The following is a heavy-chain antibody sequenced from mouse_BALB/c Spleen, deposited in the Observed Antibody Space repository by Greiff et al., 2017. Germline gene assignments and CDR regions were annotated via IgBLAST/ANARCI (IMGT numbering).Heavy chain of an antibody. D-gene: IGHD1-1*01. CDR3: ARDNYGSSCRYFDV. Sequence: QVQLQESGPGLVAPSQSLSITCTVSGFSLTSYGVHWVRQPPGKGLEWLGVIWAGGSTNYNSALMSRLSISKDNSKSQVFLKMNSLQTDDTAMYYCARDNYGSSCRYFDVWGAGTTVTVSS. V-gene: IGHV2-9*02. CDR2: IWAGGST. J-gene: IGHJ1*01. CDR1: GFSLTSYG.